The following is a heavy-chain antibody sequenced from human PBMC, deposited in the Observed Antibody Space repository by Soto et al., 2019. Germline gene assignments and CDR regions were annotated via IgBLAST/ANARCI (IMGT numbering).Heavy chain of an antibody. D-gene: IGHD3-10*01. V-gene: IGHV1-69*01. CDR1: GGTFSSYA. Sequence: QVQLVQSGAEVKKPGSSVKVSCTASGGTFSSYAISWVRQAPGQGLEWMGGIIPIFGTANYAQKFQGRVTITAGESTCTAYMELSSLRSEDTGVYYCARKYYYGSGSYYRVGTYYYDGMDVWGQGTTVTVSS. CDR2: IIPIFGTA. J-gene: IGHJ6*02. CDR3: ARKYYYGSGSYYRVGTYYYDGMDV.